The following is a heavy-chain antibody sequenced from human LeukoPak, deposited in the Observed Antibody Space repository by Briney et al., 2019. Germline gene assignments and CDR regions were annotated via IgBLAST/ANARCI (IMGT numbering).Heavy chain of an antibody. D-gene: IGHD2-2*01. CDR2: IYYSGSN. J-gene: IGHJ4*02. CDR3: ARERYCSSISCLYFDY. CDR1: GGSINSYY. V-gene: IGHV4-59*12. Sequence: SETLSLTCTVSGGSINSYYWSWIRQPPGKRLEWIGHIYYSGSNKNNPSLKSRVTMTVDTSKNQFSLKLSSVTAADTAVYYCARERYCSSISCLYFDYWGQGTLVTVSS.